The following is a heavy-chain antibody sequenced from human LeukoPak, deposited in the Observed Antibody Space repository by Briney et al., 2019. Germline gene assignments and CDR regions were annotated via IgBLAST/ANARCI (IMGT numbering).Heavy chain of an antibody. CDR1: GFTFNNYG. V-gene: IGHV3-23*01. CDR2: ISGSGGNT. Sequence: GGSLRLSCAASGFTFNNYGMTWVRQAPGKGLEWVSAISGSGGNTYYPDSVKGRCIISRDNSENTLYLQMNSLRAEDTAVYYCAKLMRGLDAFGIWGQGTMVTVSS. J-gene: IGHJ3*02. CDR3: AKLMRGLDAFGI. D-gene: IGHD3-10*01.